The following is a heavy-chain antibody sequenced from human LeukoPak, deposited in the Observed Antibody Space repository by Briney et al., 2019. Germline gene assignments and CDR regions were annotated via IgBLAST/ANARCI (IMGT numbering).Heavy chain of an antibody. V-gene: IGHV3-7*01. D-gene: IGHD5-24*01. Sequence: GGSLRLSCAASGFTFSSYWMNWARQAPGKGLEWVASINHNGNVNYYVDSVKGRFTISRDNSKNTLHLQMNSLRAEDTAVYYCARGQMAPFDYWGQGTLVTVSS. CDR2: INHNGNVN. J-gene: IGHJ4*02. CDR3: ARGQMAPFDY. CDR1: GFTFSSYW.